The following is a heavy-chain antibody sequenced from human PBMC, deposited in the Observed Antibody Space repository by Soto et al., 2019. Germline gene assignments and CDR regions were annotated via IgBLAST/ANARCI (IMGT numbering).Heavy chain of an antibody. CDR2: AIPVFGTT. Sequence: QVQLVQSGAEVRKPGSSVKVSCKASGDTFMYYAFTWVRQAPGQGLEWVGQAIPVFGTTNHAQRFQARVTFTADESTSTAYMELSSLRFEDTAVYFCARTYIAASRTTASDRWGQGTMVTVSS. V-gene: IGHV1-69*01. CDR1: GDTFMYYA. D-gene: IGHD6-13*01. J-gene: IGHJ3*01. CDR3: ARTYIAASRTTASDR.